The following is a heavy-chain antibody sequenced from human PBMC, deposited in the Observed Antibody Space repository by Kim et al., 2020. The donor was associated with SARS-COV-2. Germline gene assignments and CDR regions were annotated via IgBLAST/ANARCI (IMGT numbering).Heavy chain of an antibody. D-gene: IGHD2-21*02. CDR2: IIPIFGTA. V-gene: IGHV1-69*13. CDR3: AKRCGGDCYYYYGMDV. J-gene: IGHJ6*02. CDR1: GGTFSSYA. Sequence: SVKVSCKASGGTFSSYAISWVRQAPGQGLEWMGGIIPIFGTANYAQKFQGRVTITADESTSTAYMELSSLRSEDTAVYYCAKRCGGDCYYYYGMDVWGQGTTVTVSS.